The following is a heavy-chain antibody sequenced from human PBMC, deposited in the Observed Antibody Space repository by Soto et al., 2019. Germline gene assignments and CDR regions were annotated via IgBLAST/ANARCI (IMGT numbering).Heavy chain of an antibody. D-gene: IGHD3-10*01. CDR1: GFTFSSYW. CDR3: AKGVLSFHYGMEV. CDR2: IYYDGSNK. Sequence: GGSLRLSCAASGFTFSSYWMSWVRQAPGKGLEWVAIIYYDGSNKYFADSVKGRFAISRDFSDNTVYLQMNNLRVDDTAVYFCAKGVLSFHYGMEVWGQGTTVTVSS. V-gene: IGHV3-30*18. J-gene: IGHJ6*02.